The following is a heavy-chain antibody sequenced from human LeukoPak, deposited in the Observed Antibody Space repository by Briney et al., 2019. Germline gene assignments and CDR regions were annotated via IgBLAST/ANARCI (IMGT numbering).Heavy chain of an antibody. V-gene: IGHV3-48*01. CDR2: ISSSSSTI. CDR1: GFTFSSYS. Sequence: GGSLRLSCAASGFTFSSYSMNWVRQAPGKGLEWVSYISSSSSTIYYADSVKGRFTISRDNAKNSLYLQMNSLRAEDTAVYYCARDPRRGSSSSSYYYYYMDVWGKGTTVTVSS. D-gene: IGHD6-6*01. CDR3: ARDPRRGSSSSSYYYYYMDV. J-gene: IGHJ6*03.